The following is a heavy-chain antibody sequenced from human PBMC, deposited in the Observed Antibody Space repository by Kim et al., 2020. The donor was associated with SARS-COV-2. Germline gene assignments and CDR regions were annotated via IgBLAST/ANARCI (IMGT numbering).Heavy chain of an antibody. CDR3: ASQISLGG. Sequence: GSVRSDADSVKDRFTITRDNAKNTLYLQMNSLRAEDTAVYYCASQISLGGWGHGTLVTVSS. J-gene: IGHJ4*01. D-gene: IGHD2-15*01. V-gene: IGHV3-74*01. CDR2: GSVR.